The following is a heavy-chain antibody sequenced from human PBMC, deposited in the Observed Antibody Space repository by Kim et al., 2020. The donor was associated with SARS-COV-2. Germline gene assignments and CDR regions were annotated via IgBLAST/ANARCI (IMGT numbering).Heavy chain of an antibody. CDR1: GFTFSSYS. CDR3: ARSGSSGWYGPSYYYGMDV. Sequence: GGSLRLSCAASGFTFSSYSMKWVRQAPGKGLKWVSSISSSSSYLYYADSVKGRFTISRDNAKNSLYLQMNSLRAEDTAVYYCARSGSSGWYGPSYYYGMDVWGQGTTVTVSS. CDR2: ISSSSSYL. D-gene: IGHD6-19*01. V-gene: IGHV3-21*01. J-gene: IGHJ6*02.